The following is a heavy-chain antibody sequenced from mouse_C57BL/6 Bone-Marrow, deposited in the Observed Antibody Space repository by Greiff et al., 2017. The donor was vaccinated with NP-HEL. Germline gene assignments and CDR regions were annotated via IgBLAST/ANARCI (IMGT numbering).Heavy chain of an antibody. CDR2: INPYNGGT. CDR3: ARDDWGSYDLDY. CDR1: GYTFTDYY. Sequence: VQLKESGPVLVKPGASVKMSCKASGYTFTDYYMNWVKQSHGKSLEWIGVINPYNGGTSYNQKFKGKATLTVDKSSSTAYMELNSLTSEDSAVYYCARDDWGSYDLDYWGQGTTLTVSS. D-gene: IGHD2-3*01. V-gene: IGHV1-19*01. J-gene: IGHJ2*01.